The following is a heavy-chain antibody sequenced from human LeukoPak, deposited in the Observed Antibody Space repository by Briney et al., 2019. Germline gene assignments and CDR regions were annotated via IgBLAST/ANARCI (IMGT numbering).Heavy chain of an antibody. Sequence: GGSLRLSRAASGFTVSSNYMSWVCQAPGKGLEWVSVIYSGGSTSCAASVKSRCTICRDHSKNTPYIQLNSLRADDTAVYYCARDSGCDYWGQATLVTVSS. D-gene: IGHD3-9*01. CDR3: ARDSGCDY. J-gene: IGHJ4*02. CDR2: IYSGGST. V-gene: IGHV3-66*01. CDR1: GFTVSSNY.